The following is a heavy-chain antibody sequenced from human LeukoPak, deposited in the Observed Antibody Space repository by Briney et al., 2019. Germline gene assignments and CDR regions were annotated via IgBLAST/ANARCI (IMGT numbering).Heavy chain of an antibody. CDR3: AMTDRYAGRPFDY. CDR1: GSSLIEVA. CDR2: FDPEDGEDGET. D-gene: IGHD3-9*01. J-gene: IGHJ4*02. V-gene: IGHV1-24*01. Sequence: GASVKVSCKVSGSSLIEVAMHWVSQAPGKGLEWVGSFDPEDGEDGETHYAQKFQGRVTMTEDASTDTAYMELTSLSSEDTALYYCAMTDRYAGRPFDYWGQGTLVTVSS.